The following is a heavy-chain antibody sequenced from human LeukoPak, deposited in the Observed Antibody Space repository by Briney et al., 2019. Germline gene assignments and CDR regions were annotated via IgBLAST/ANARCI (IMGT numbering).Heavy chain of an antibody. D-gene: IGHD2-15*01. CDR3: ARVVGGGSWISYYYYGMDV. CDR2: IYYSGST. V-gene: IGHV4-31*03. J-gene: IGHJ6*02. Sequence: SETLSLTCTVSGGSISSGGYYWSWIRQHPGKGLEWLGYIYYSGSTYCNPSLKSRVTISVDTSKNQFSLKLSSVTAADTAVYYCARVVGGGSWISYYYYGMDVWGQGTTDTVSS. CDR1: GGSISSGGYY.